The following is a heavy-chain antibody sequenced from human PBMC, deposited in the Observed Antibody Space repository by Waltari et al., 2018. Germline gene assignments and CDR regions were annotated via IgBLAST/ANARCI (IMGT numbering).Heavy chain of an antibody. CDR3: AAVGYSYGYYLQY. Sequence: QVQLVQSGAEVKGPGSSVKVSCKASGDSFNGYSFGWVRRAPGQGLEWMGRITPMYGTTTYAQKFQCRVTVTAEKSTSTAYMELSSLRSEDTAIYYCAAVGYSYGYYLQYWGQGTLVTVSS. V-gene: IGHV1-69*13. J-gene: IGHJ4*02. D-gene: IGHD5-18*01. CDR2: ITPMYGTT. CDR1: GDSFNGYS.